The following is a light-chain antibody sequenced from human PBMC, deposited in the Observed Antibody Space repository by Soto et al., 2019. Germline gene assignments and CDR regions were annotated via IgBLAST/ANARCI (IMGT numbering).Light chain of an antibody. Sequence: DIVMTQSPLSLPVTPGEPASISWRSSQSLLHSNGYNYLEWYVQKPGQSPRLLIYLGSDRASGVPDRFSGSGSGTYFTLKISRVEAEDVGVYYCMQGLSGFSFGPGTKVDIK. CDR2: LGS. J-gene: IGKJ3*01. CDR3: MQGLSGFS. V-gene: IGKV2-28*01. CDR1: QSLLHSNGYNY.